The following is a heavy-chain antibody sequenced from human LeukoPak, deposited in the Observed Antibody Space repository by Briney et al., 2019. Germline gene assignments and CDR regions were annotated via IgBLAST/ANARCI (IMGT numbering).Heavy chain of an antibody. D-gene: IGHD2-2*01. CDR2: ISASSTYI. Sequence: GGSLRLSCAGSGVTFSNAGMDWVRQAPGQGLGWVSSISASSTYIYYADSVKGRFTISRDNAKSSLYLQMDSLRAEDTAVYYCARERTCGASSCVAYYFDSWGQGTLVTVSS. CDR3: ARERTCGASSCVAYYFDS. CDR1: GVTFSNAG. J-gene: IGHJ4*02. V-gene: IGHV3-21*01.